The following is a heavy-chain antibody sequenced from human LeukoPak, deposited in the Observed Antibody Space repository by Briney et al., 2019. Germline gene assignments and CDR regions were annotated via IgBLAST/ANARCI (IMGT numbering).Heavy chain of an antibody. D-gene: IGHD3-16*01. CDR3: ARSGGPTSFDY. CDR1: GFTFSSYA. V-gene: IGHV3-30-3*01. J-gene: IGHJ4*02. Sequence: PGGSLRLSCAASGFTFSSYAMHWVRQAPGKGLEWVAVISYDGSNKYYADSVKGRFTISRDNSKSTLYLQMNSLRAEDTAVYYCARSGGPTSFDYWGQGTLVTVSS. CDR2: ISYDGSNK.